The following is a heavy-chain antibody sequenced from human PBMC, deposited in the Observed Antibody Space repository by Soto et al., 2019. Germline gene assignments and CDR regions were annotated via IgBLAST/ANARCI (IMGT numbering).Heavy chain of an antibody. Sequence: PGESLKISCKGSGYSFTSYWIGWVRQMPGKGLEWMGIIYPGDSDTRYSPSFQGQVTISADKSISTAYLQWSSLKASDTAMYYYARTSAAGKYYSGMDVWGQGTTVTVSS. CDR2: IYPGDSDT. CDR1: GYSFTSYW. CDR3: ARTSAAGKYYSGMDV. D-gene: IGHD6-13*01. J-gene: IGHJ6*02. V-gene: IGHV5-51*01.